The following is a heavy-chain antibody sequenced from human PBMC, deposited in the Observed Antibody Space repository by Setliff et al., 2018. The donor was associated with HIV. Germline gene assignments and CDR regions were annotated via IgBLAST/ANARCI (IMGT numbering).Heavy chain of an antibody. CDR1: GYTFTTSG. Sequence: ASVKVSCKTSGYTFTTSGISWVRQAPGQGLEWMGWINIYSGNTNYAQKLQGRVTMTTDTSTSTAYMELRSLRSDDTAAYYCARDRRITIFGVVSVVPSKRTKTRSAFDYWGQGTLVTVSS. CDR2: INIYSGNT. V-gene: IGHV1-18*01. D-gene: IGHD3-3*01. J-gene: IGHJ4*02. CDR3: ARDRRITIFGVVSVVPSKRTKTRSAFDY.